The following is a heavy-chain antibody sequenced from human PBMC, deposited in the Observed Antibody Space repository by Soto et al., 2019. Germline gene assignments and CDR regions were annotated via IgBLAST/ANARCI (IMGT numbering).Heavy chain of an antibody. V-gene: IGHV1-3*01. J-gene: IGHJ5*02. CDR2: INAGNGNT. D-gene: IGHD2-21*01. Sequence: ASVKVSCKASGYTFTSYAMHWVRQAPGQRLEWMGWINAGNGNTKYSQKFQGRVTITRDTSASTAYMELSSLRSEDTAVYYCAREGEFALSWFDPWGQGTLVTVSS. CDR1: GYTFTSYA. CDR3: AREGEFALSWFDP.